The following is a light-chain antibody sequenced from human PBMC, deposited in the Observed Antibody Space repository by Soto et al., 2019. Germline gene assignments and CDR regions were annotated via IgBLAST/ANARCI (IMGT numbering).Light chain of an antibody. CDR2: GAS. V-gene: IGKV1-39*01. Sequence: DIQMAQFPSTMSEPLVARLKITCRASQTISTYLNWYQRELGRAPKLLVYGASTLQSGVPSRFTASGSGTHFTLTISGLQPADFATYYCQQSYNTPITFGQGTRLEIK. CDR3: QQSYNTPIT. CDR1: QTISTY. J-gene: IGKJ5*01.